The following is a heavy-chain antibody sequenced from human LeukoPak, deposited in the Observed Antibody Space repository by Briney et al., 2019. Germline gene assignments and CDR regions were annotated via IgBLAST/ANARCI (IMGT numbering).Heavy chain of an antibody. CDR1: GFTFSSYW. V-gene: IGHV3-74*01. CDR2: INSDGSST. J-gene: IGHJ3*02. Sequence: PGGSLRLSCAASGFTFSSYWMHWVRQAPGKGLVWVARINSDGSSTSYADSAKGRFTISRDNAKNTLYLQMNSLRAEDTAVYYCAREMIVIDAFDIWGQGTMVTVSS. CDR3: AREMIVIDAFDI. D-gene: IGHD3-22*01.